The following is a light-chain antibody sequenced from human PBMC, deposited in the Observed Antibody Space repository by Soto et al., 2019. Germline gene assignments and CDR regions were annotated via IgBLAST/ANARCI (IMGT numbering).Light chain of an antibody. CDR1: SSDVGGYNY. V-gene: IGLV2-14*01. Sequence: QSVLTQPASVSGSPGQSITISCTGTSSDVGGYNYVSWYQQHPGKAPKLMIYDVSNRPSGVSNRFSGSKSGNKASLTLSGLQAEDEAEYYCSSYPSSSKVFGGGTKLTVL. CDR2: DVS. CDR3: SSYPSSSKV. J-gene: IGLJ2*01.